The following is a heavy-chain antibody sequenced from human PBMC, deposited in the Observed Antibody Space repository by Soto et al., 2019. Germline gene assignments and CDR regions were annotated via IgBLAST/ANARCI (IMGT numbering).Heavy chain of an antibody. J-gene: IGHJ4*02. CDR1: GDSISGSSFY. CDR3: ATLRGPVIFDQ. CDR2: IHYSGNT. V-gene: IGHV4-39*01. Sequence: LQLQESGPGLVKPSETLSLICSVSGDSISGSSFYWGWIRQSPGKGLEWIANIHYSGNTYYNPSFKGRVTISVDTPKNQFSIILTSVTAADSAMYYCATLRGPVIFDQWGRGILVTASS. D-gene: IGHD3-16*02.